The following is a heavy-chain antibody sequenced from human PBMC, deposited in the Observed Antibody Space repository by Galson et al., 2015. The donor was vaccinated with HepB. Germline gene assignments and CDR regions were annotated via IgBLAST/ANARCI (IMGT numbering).Heavy chain of an antibody. D-gene: IGHD2-15*01. V-gene: IGHV1-46*01. CDR2: INPSGGST. Sequence: SVKVSCKASGYTFTSYYMHWVRQTPGQGLEWMGIINPSGGSTSYAQKFQGRVTMTRDTSTSTVYMELSSLRSEDTAVYYCARGYCSGGSCYSFQHWGQGTLVTVSS. CDR3: ARGYCSGGSCYSFQH. J-gene: IGHJ1*01. CDR1: GYTFTSYY.